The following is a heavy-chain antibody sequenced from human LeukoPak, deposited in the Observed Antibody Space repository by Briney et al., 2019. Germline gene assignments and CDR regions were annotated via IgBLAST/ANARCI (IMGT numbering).Heavy chain of an antibody. CDR1: GFTFSSFA. V-gene: IGHV3-23*01. Sequence: PGGSLRLSCAASGFTFSSFAMSWVRQAPGKGLEWDSVISGSGDNTQYADSVKGRFTISRDNSKNTLYLQMDTLRADDTAVYYCAKDTMFYDILTGYPHFDYWGQGTLVTVST. J-gene: IGHJ4*02. CDR3: AKDTMFYDILTGYPHFDY. D-gene: IGHD3-9*01. CDR2: ISGSGDNT.